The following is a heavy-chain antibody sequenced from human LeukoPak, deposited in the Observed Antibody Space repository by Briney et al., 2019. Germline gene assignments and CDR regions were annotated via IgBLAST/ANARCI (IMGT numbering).Heavy chain of an antibody. Sequence: GASVKVSCTASGYTFTSYGISWVRQAPGQGLEWMGWNSAYNGNTNYAQKLQGRVTMTTDTSTSTAYMELRSLKSDDTAVYYCARDLGVGGYCSSTSCSWFDPWGQGTLVTVSS. V-gene: IGHV1-18*04. D-gene: IGHD2-2*01. CDR2: NSAYNGNT. J-gene: IGHJ5*02. CDR1: GYTFTSYG. CDR3: ARDLGVGGYCSSTSCSWFDP.